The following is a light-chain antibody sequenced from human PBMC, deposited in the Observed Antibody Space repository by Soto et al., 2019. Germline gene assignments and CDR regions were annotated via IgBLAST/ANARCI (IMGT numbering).Light chain of an antibody. Sequence: EIVLTQSPGTLSLSPGERATLSCRASQSVNNNYLAWYQQKPGQAPRLLIYGASSRATGIPDRFSGSGSGTDFTLTISRLEPEDVAVSYCHQYGSSKYTFGQGTKREIK. CDR2: GAS. V-gene: IGKV3-20*01. CDR3: HQYGSSKYT. CDR1: QSVNNNY. J-gene: IGKJ2*01.